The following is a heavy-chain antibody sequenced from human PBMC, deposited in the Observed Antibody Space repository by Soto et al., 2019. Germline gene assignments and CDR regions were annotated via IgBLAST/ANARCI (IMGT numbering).Heavy chain of an antibody. Sequence: QVQLVQSGAEVKTPGASVKVSCTASGYTFSSYYMHWVRQAPGQGLEWMGIINPSGRDTGYGQKFQGRGSMTRDTSTSTVYMELSSLRSEDTAVYYCARGMNDYSTSSGRRSAQRGYYYGMDVWGQGTTVTVS. CDR1: GYTFSSYY. CDR3: ARGMNDYSTSSGRRSAQRGYYYGMDV. V-gene: IGHV1-46*01. CDR2: INPSGRDT. D-gene: IGHD4-4*01. J-gene: IGHJ6*02.